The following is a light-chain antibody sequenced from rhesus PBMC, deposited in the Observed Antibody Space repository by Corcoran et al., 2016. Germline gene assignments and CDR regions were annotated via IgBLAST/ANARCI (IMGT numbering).Light chain of an antibody. CDR1: TSNIGSNS. J-gene: IGLJ1*01. CDR2: SDD. V-gene: IGLV1-60*01. CDR3: AAWDTGLSGYI. Sequence: QSMLTQPPSASEAARKSVTISCSGSTSNIGSNSVSWYQQFPGTAPKVLIYSDDQRPSGVSARFSGSKSGTSASLAISVLQSWDEADYYCAAWDTGLSGYIFGAGTRLTVL.